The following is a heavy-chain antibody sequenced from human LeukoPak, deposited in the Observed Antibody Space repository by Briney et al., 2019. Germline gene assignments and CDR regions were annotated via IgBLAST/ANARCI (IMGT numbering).Heavy chain of an antibody. J-gene: IGHJ4*02. CDR2: ISSSSSYI. CDR3: AREMDPSIAARSFDY. CDR1: GFTVSSNQ. Sequence: GGSLRLSCAASGFTVSSNQMSWVRQAPGKGLEWVSSISSSSSYIYYADSVRGRFTLSRGNAKNSLYLQMNSLRAEDTAVYYCAREMDPSIAARSFDYWGQGTLVTVSS. V-gene: IGHV3-21*01. D-gene: IGHD6-6*01.